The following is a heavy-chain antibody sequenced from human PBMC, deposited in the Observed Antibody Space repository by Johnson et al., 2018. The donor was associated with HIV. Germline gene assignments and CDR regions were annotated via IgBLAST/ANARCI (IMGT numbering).Heavy chain of an antibody. V-gene: IGHV3-15*01. D-gene: IGHD2/OR15-2a*01. Sequence: VQLVESGGGLVQPGGSLRLSCSASGFTFSNYWMTWVRQAPGKGLEWVGRIKSKTDGGTTDYAAPVNGRFTISRDDSKNTLYVQMKSLKTEDTAVYYCTTDHYFLDALDIWGQGTMVTVSS. J-gene: IGHJ3*02. CDR1: GFTFSNYW. CDR2: IKSKTDGGTT. CDR3: TTDHYFLDALDI.